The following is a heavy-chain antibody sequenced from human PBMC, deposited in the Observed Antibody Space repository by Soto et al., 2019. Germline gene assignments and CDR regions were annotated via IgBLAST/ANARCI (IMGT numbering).Heavy chain of an antibody. CDR2: SYYLGST. CDR1: GGSISSGGYY. V-gene: IGHV4-31*03. Sequence: QVQLQESGPGLVKPSQTLSLTCTVSGGSISSGGYYWSWIRQHPGKGLEWIGYSYYLGSTYSNPSLRSRVTISVDTSKNQFSLKLSSVTAADTAVYYGARVHYGRYYFDYWGQGTLVTVSS. CDR3: ARVHYGRYYFDY. D-gene: IGHD4-17*01. J-gene: IGHJ4*02.